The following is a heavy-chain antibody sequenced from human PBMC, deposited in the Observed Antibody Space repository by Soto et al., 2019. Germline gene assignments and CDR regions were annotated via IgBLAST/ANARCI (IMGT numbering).Heavy chain of an antibody. J-gene: IGHJ6*03. CDR2: INRDGSHT. CDR3: ARGSTSDYYYMDV. V-gene: IGHV3-74*01. Sequence: GGSLSLSCAASGFTFSIYWMFWVRQGPGKGLVWVSRINRDGSHTSYGDSVKGRFTISRDNGKNTLYLQMNSLSAEDTAVYYCARGSTSDYYYMDVWGKGTTVTVSS. CDR1: GFTFSIYW.